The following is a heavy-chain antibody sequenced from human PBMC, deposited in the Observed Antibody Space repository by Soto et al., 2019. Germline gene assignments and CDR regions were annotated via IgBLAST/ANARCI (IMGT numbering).Heavy chain of an antibody. J-gene: IGHJ4*02. CDR2: ISYDGGNK. D-gene: IGHD1-26*01. Sequence: QVQLVESGGGVVQPGRSLRLSCAASGFTFSSYGMHWVRQAPGKGLEWVAVISYDGGNKYYADSVKGRFTISRDNSKNTLYLQMNSLRAEDTAVYYCAKEGGVGATDYWGQGTLVTVSS. V-gene: IGHV3-30*18. CDR3: AKEGGVGATDY. CDR1: GFTFSSYG.